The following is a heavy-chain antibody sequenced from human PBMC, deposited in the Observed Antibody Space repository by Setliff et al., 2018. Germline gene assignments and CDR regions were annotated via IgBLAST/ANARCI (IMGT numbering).Heavy chain of an antibody. D-gene: IGHD1-26*01. J-gene: IGHJ4*02. CDR3: TREHTPWVGASHHDC. Sequence: GGSLRLSCAASGFRISFREYWMFWVRQAPGKGLEWAARIDKDGSSTVYADSVKGRFTIFRDNVKKMLYLQMDSLRTEDTAVYYCTREHTPWVGASHHDCWGQGTQVTVSS. CDR1: GFRISFREYW. CDR2: IDKDGSST. V-gene: IGHV3-74*01.